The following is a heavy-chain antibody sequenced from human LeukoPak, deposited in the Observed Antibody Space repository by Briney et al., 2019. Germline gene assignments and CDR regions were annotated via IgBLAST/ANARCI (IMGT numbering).Heavy chain of an antibody. V-gene: IGHV4-59*08. CDR2: IYYSSGGT. J-gene: IGHJ4*02. CDR3: ASSSYRLAAAVY. D-gene: IGHD6-13*01. CDR1: GGSISSYY. Sequence: SETLSLTCTVPGGSISSYYWSWIRQPPGKGLEWIGYIYYSSGGTNYNPSLKSRVNISVDTSKNQFSLNLSSVTAAYTAVYYCASSSYRLAAAVYWGQGTLVTVSS.